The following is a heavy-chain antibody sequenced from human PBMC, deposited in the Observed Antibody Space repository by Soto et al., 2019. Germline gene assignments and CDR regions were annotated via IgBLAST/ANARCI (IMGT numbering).Heavy chain of an antibody. CDR3: AREIAGTTISYYYYGMDV. Sequence: ASVKVSCKASGGTFISYAISWVRQAPGQGLEWMGGIIPIFGTANYAQKFQGRVTITADESTSTAYMELSSLRSEDTAVYYCAREIAGTTISYYYYGMDVWGQGTTVTVSS. J-gene: IGHJ6*02. D-gene: IGHD1-7*01. CDR1: GGTFISYA. CDR2: IIPIFGTA. V-gene: IGHV1-69*13.